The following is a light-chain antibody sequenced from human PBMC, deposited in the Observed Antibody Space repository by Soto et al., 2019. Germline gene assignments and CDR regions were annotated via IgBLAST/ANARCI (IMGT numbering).Light chain of an antibody. CDR3: QQSYSTPRIT. CDR2: AAS. J-gene: IGKJ5*01. V-gene: IGKV1-39*01. Sequence: DIPMTQSPSSLSASVGDRVTITCRASQSISSYLNWYQQKPGKAPKLLIYAASSLQSGVPSRFSGSGSGTDFTLTISRLQPEDFSTYYCQQSYSTPRITFGQGARLEIK. CDR1: QSISSY.